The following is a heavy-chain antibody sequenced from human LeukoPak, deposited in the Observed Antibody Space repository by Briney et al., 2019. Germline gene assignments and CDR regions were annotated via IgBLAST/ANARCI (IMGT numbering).Heavy chain of an antibody. J-gene: IGHJ4*02. D-gene: IGHD1-26*01. V-gene: IGHV3-23*01. Sequence: GGTLRLSCAASGFTFSTYGMSWVRQAPGKGLEWVSAISGSGGITYYADSVKGRFTISRDNSKSTLYLQMNSLRAEDTAVYYCAKVIVGASIPSFDYWGQGTLVTVSS. CDR2: ISGSGGIT. CDR1: GFTFSTYG. CDR3: AKVIVGASIPSFDY.